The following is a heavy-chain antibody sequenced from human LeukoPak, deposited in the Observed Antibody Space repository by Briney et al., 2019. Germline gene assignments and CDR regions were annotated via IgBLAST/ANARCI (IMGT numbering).Heavy chain of an antibody. V-gene: IGHV3-30*04. CDR2: SSKDGSGK. D-gene: IGHD3-22*01. Sequence: GGSLRLSCAASGFIFNNYAMHWVRQAPGKELEWVAVSSKDGSGKYYANTVKGRFTISRDTSKSTLYLQMDSLKTEDSAIYYCARGYYDSSPIKDWGQGTLVTVST. J-gene: IGHJ4*02. CDR1: GFIFNNYA. CDR3: ARGYYDSSPIKD.